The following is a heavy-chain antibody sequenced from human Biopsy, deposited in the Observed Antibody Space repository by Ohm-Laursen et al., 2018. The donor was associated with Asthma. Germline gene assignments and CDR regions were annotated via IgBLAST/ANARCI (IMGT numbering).Heavy chain of an antibody. CDR2: ITGSGGFT. Sequence: SLRLSCSASGFNFTTYAIAWIRQAPGKGLEWVSSITGSGGFTYYADSVKGRFTISRDNSKNTLYLQMNSLRAEDTAVYYCARGNHHLDYGGNSGAFDIWGQGTMVTVSS. D-gene: IGHD4-23*01. J-gene: IGHJ3*02. CDR1: GFNFTTYA. V-gene: IGHV3-23*01. CDR3: ARGNHHLDYGGNSGAFDI.